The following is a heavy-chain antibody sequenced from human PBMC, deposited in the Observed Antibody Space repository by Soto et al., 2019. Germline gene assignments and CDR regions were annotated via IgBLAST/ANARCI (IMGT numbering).Heavy chain of an antibody. CDR3: AKDTFYYDRSGYYTFDY. CDR1: GFTFSGSA. J-gene: IGHJ4*02. CDR2: IRSKANSYAT. D-gene: IGHD3-22*01. Sequence: GGSLRLSCAASGFTFSGSAMHWVRQASGKGLEWVGRIRSKANSYATAYAASVKGRFTISRDDSKNTAYLQMNSLRAEDTAVYFCAKDTFYYDRSGYYTFDYWGQGTLVTVSS. V-gene: IGHV3-73*01.